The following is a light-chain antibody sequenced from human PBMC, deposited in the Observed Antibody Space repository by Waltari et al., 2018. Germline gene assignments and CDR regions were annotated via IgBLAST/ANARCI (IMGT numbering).Light chain of an antibody. J-gene: IGKJ3*01. CDR2: GAA. Sequence: EIVRTQSPATLSVSPGERSTLSCRASQSVSSNLAWYQQKPGQAPRLRIYGAATRATGIPARFSGSGSGTEFTLTISSMQSEYFAVYYCQQYNNCIFTFGPGPKVDIK. V-gene: IGKV3-15*01. CDR3: QQYNNCIFT. CDR1: QSVSSN.